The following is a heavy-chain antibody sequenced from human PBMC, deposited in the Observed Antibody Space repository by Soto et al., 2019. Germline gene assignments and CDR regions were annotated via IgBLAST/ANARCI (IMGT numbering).Heavy chain of an antibody. V-gene: IGHV1-69*06. J-gene: IGHJ5*02. CDR2: IIPIFGTA. CDR1: GGTFSSYA. D-gene: IGHD6-19*01. Sequence: GASVKVSCKASGGTFSSYAISWVRQAPGQGLEWMGGIIPIFGTANYAQKFQGRVTITADKSTSTAYMELSSLRSEDTAVYYCARVGQQWLVGPNYNWFDPWGQGTLVTVSS. CDR3: ARVGQQWLVGPNYNWFDP.